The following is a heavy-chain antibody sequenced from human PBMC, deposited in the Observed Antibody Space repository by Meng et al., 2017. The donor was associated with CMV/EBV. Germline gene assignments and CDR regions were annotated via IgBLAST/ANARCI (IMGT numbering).Heavy chain of an antibody. J-gene: IGHJ4*02. CDR1: GFTFSSYA. Sequence: VQLVGPGGGVVQPGRSLRLSCAASGFTFSSYAMHWVRQAPGKGLEWVAVISYDGSNKYYADSVKGRFTISRDNSKNTLYLQMNSLRAEDTAVYYCARGDYFDYWGQGTLVTVSS. CDR3: ARGDYFDY. V-gene: IGHV3-30-3*01. CDR2: ISYDGSNK.